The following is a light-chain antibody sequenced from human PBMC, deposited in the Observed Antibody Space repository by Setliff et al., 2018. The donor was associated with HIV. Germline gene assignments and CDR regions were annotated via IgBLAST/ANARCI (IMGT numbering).Light chain of an antibody. CDR2: NND. CDR1: GSNIGRNS. CDR3: ATSDDSLSAVI. Sequence: QSVLTQPPSTSGTPGQKVTISCSGGGSNIGRNSVFWYQQLPGTAPKLLMYNNDQRPSGVPDRSSGSKSGTSASLAISDLRSGDEADYYCATSDDSLSAVIFGGGTKVTVL. J-gene: IGLJ2*01. V-gene: IGLV1-47*02.